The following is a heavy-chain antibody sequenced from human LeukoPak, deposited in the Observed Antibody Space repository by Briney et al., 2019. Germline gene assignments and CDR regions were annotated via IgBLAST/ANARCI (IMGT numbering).Heavy chain of an antibody. CDR1: GYTFTTYA. Sequence: ASVKVSCKASGYTFTTYAINWVRQAPGQGLEWMGWINTNTGNPTYAQGFTGPIVFSLDTSVSTAYLQISSLTAEDTAVYYCAGAARDGYDPGDAFDIWGQGTLVTVSS. J-gene: IGHJ3*02. V-gene: IGHV7-4-1*02. D-gene: IGHD5-24*01. CDR3: AGAARDGYDPGDAFDI. CDR2: INTNTGNP.